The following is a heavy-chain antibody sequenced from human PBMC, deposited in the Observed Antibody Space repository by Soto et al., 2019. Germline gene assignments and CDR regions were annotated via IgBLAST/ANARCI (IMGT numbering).Heavy chain of an antibody. Sequence: GGSLRLSCAASGFTFSSYSMNWVRQAPGKGLEWVSYISSSSRTIYYADSVKGRFTISRDNAKDSLYLQMNSLRDEDTAVYYCAREGVFWSGYPFDYWGQGTLVTVSS. CDR3: AREGVFWSGYPFDY. CDR1: GFTFSSYS. CDR2: ISSSSRTI. V-gene: IGHV3-48*02. J-gene: IGHJ4*02. D-gene: IGHD3-3*01.